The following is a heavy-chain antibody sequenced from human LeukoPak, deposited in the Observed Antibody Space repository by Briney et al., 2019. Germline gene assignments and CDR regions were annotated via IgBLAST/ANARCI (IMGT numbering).Heavy chain of an antibody. D-gene: IGHD5-18*01. CDR2: ISSSSSYI. V-gene: IGHV3-21*01. Sequence: GGSLRLSCAASGFTFNSYSMNWVRQAPGKGLEWVSSISSSSSYIYYADSVKGRFTISRDNAKNSLYLQMNSLRAEDTAVYYCARGLSLVDTAMVDYWGQGTLVTVSS. CDR3: ARGLSLVDTAMVDY. CDR1: GFTFNSYS. J-gene: IGHJ4*02.